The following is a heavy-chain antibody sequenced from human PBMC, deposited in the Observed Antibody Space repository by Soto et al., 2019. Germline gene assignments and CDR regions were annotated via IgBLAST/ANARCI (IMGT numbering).Heavy chain of an antibody. CDR2: ISAHNGNT. V-gene: IGHV1-18*01. J-gene: IGHJ4*02. CDR3: ARGRYGDY. Sequence: QVHLVQSGAEVKKPGASVKVSCKGSGYAFTTYGITWVRQAPGQGLEWMGWISAHNGNTNYAQKLQGRVTVNRDTSTSTGYMELRSLRSDDTAVYYCARGRYGDYWGQGALVTVSS. D-gene: IGHD1-1*01. CDR1: GYAFTTYG.